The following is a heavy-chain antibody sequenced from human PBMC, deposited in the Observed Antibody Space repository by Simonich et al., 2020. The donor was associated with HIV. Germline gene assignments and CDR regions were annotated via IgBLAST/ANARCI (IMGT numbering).Heavy chain of an antibody. CDR3: YGAFDV. V-gene: IGHV3-74*01. Sequence: EVQLVESGGGLVQSGGSLRLSCVASGFTFSNYWMHWVRQAPGKGLEGVARIKSEGTTTIYADSVKGRFIISRDNAKNTLYLQMNSLRTEDTAVYFCYGAFDVWGQGTMVTVSS. J-gene: IGHJ3*01. CDR1: GFTFSNYW. D-gene: IGHD4-17*01. CDR2: IKSEGTTT.